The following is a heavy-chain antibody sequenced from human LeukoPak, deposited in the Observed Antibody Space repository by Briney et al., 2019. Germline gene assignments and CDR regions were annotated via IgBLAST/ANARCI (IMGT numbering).Heavy chain of an antibody. CDR2: VYSGGST. J-gene: IGHJ3*02. V-gene: IGHV3-66*01. D-gene: IGHD3-22*01. Sequence: GGSLRLSCAASGFTVSSNYMSWVRQAPWKGLEWVSVVYSGGSTYYADSVKGRFTISRDNSKNTLYLQMNSLRAEDTAVYYCARGYYYDSSGYYPDAFDIWGQGTMVTVSS. CDR3: ARGYYYDSSGYYPDAFDI. CDR1: GFTVSSNY.